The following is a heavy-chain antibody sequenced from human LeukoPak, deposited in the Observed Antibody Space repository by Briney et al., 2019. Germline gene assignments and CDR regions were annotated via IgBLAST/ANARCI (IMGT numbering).Heavy chain of an antibody. CDR2: INPNSGGT. V-gene: IGHV1-2*06. CDR1: GYTFTGYY. J-gene: IGHJ4*02. Sequence: VASVKVSCKTFGYTFTGYYIHWVRQAPGQGLEWMGRINPNSGGTNYAQKFQGRVTMTRDTSISTAYMELSRLRSEDTAVYYCARGTLGRYGGRSVMDDYWGQGTLVTVSS. CDR3: ARGTLGRYGGRSVMDDY. D-gene: IGHD4-23*01.